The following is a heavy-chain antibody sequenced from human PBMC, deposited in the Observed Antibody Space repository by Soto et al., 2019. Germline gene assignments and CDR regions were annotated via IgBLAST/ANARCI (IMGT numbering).Heavy chain of an antibody. V-gene: IGHV3-15*01. CDR3: SSGDDFWSGYDFDY. CDR2: IKSKTDGGTT. J-gene: IGHJ4*02. Sequence: PGGSLRLSCAASGFTFSNAWMSWVRQAPGKGLEWVGRIKSKTDGGTTDYAAPVKGRFTISRDDSKNTLYLQMNSLKTEDTAVYYCSSGDDFWSGYDFDYWGQGTLVTVSS. CDR1: GFTFSNAW. D-gene: IGHD3-3*01.